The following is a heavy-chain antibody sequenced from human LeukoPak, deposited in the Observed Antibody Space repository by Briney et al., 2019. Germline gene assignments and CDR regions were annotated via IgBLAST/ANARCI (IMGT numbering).Heavy chain of an antibody. V-gene: IGHV1-2*02. CDR1: GYTFTGYY. Sequence: ASVKVSCKASGYTFTGYYMHWVRQAPGQGLEWMGWINPNSGGTNYARKSQGRVTMTRDTSISTAYMELSRLRSDDTAVYYCARATVCSGGSCPLIDYWGQGTLVTVSS. CDR3: ARATVCSGGSCPLIDY. D-gene: IGHD2-15*01. J-gene: IGHJ4*02. CDR2: INPNSGGT.